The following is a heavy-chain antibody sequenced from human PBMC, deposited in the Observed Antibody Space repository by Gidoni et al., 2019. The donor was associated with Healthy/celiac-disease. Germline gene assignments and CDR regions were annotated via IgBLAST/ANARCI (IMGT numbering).Heavy chain of an antibody. V-gene: IGHV1-2*02. CDR3: ARVGDDVLLWFGEFGYGMDV. CDR2: INPNSGGT. J-gene: IGHJ6*02. D-gene: IGHD3-10*01. CDR1: GYTFTGYY. Sequence: QVQLVQSGAEVKKPGAAVKDSCKASGYTFTGYYMHWVRQAPGQGLEWMGWINPNSGGTNYAQKFQGRVTMTRATSISTAYMELSRLRSDDTAVYYCARVGDDVLLWFGEFGYGMDVWGQGTTVTVSS.